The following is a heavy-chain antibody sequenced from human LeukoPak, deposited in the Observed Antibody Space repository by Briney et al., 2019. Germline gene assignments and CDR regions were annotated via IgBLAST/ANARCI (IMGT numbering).Heavy chain of an antibody. J-gene: IGHJ3*02. CDR3: ARNQRWQYCSRTSCYYDAFDI. V-gene: IGHV1-69*05. Sequence: ASVKVSCKASGGTFSSYAISWVRQAPGQGLEWMGGIIPIFGTANYAQKFQGRVTITTDESTSTAYMELSSLKSEDTAVYYCARNQRWQYCSRTSCYYDAFDIWGQGTMVTVSS. D-gene: IGHD2-2*01. CDR1: GGTFSSYA. CDR2: IIPIFGTA.